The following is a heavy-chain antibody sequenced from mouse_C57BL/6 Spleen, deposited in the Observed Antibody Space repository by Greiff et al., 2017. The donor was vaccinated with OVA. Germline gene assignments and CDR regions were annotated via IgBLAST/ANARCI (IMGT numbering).Heavy chain of an antibody. D-gene: IGHD2-5*01. CDR2: IYPGSGNT. CDR1: GYTFTDYY. J-gene: IGHJ4*01. V-gene: IGHV1-76*01. CDR3: ARGRAYYSNYPDAMDY. Sequence: QVQLQQSGAELVRPGASVKLSCKASGYTFTDYYINWVKQRPGQGLEWIARIYPGSGNTYYNEKFKGKATLTAEKSSSTAYMQLSSLTSEDSAVYFCARGRAYYSNYPDAMDYWGQGTSVTVSS.